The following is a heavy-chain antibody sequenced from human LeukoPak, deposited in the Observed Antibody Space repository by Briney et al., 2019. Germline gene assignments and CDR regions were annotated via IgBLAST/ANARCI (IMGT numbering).Heavy chain of an antibody. V-gene: IGHV3-23*01. CDR3: AKDHSSVWYGEFDS. CDR2: ISGSGDTT. Sequence: GGSLRLSCAASGFTFSTYAMSWVRQAPGKGLEWVSAISGSGDTTYYAGSVKGRFTISRDNSKNTLYLQMNSLRAEDTAVYFCAKDHSSVWYGEFDSWGQATLVPVSS. CDR1: GFTFSTYA. D-gene: IGHD6-19*01. J-gene: IGHJ4*02.